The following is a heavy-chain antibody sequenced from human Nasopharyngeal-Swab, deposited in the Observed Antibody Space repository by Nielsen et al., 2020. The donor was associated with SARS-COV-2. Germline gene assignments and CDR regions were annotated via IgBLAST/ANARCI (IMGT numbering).Heavy chain of an antibody. CDR1: GFSFSSHG. V-gene: IGHV3-33*01. CDR3: ASSLVSVTTRGWPLTP. D-gene: IGHD4-17*01. J-gene: IGHJ4*02. CDR2: IWSDGSNK. Sequence: GESLKISCAASGFSFSSHGMHWVRQAPGTGLEWVAIIWSDGSNKYYADSVKGRFTISRDNPENTLYLQMNSLRVEDTAVYYCASSLVSVTTRGWPLTPWGQGTLVTVAS.